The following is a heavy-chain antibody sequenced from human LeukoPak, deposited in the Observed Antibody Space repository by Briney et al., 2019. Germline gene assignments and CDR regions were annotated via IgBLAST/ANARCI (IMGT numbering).Heavy chain of an antibody. D-gene: IGHD3-9*01. J-gene: IGHJ3*02. V-gene: IGHV1-69*05. CDR3: ARDRILRYFDWSQGDAFDI. Sequence: ASVKVSCKASGGTFSSYAISWVRQAPGQGLEWMGGIIPIFGTANYAQKFQGRVTITTDESTSTAYMELSSLRSEDTAVYYCARDRILRYFDWSQGDAFDIWGQGTMVTVSS. CDR2: IIPIFGTA. CDR1: GGTFSSYA.